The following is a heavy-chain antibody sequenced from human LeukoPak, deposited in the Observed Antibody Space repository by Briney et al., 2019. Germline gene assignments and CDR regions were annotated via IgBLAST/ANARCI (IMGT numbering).Heavy chain of an antibody. Sequence: PSETLSLTCTVSGYSISSGYYWGWIRQPPGKGLEWIGSIYHSGSTYYNPSLKSRVTISVDTSKNQFSLKLSSVTAADTAVYYCARVGSQLDPDYDFDFWGQGTLVTVSS. CDR2: IYHSGST. V-gene: IGHV4-38-2*02. J-gene: IGHJ4*02. CDR3: ARVGSQLDPDYDFDF. D-gene: IGHD1-1*01. CDR1: GYSISSGYY.